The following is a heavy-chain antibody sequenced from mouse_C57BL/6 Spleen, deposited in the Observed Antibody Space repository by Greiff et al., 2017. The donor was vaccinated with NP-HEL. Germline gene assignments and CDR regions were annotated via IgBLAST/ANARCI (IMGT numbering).Heavy chain of an antibody. CDR2: INYDGSST. CDR1: GFTFSDYY. D-gene: IGHD1-1*01. J-gene: IGHJ2*01. V-gene: IGHV5-16*01. CDR3: ARGGDFYGSLFDY. Sequence: EVQVVESEGGLVQPGSSMKLSCTASGFTFSDYYMAWVRQVPEKGLEWVANINYDGSSTYYLDSLKSRFIISRDNAKNILYLQMSSLKSEDTATYYCARGGDFYGSLFDYWGQGTTLTVSS.